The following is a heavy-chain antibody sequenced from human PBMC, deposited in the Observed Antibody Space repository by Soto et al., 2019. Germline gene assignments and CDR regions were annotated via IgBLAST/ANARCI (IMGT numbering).Heavy chain of an antibody. Sequence: ASVKVSCKASGYTFTSYAMHWVCQAPGQRLEWMGWINAGNGNTKYSQKFQGRVTITRDTSASTAYMELSSLRSEDTAVYYCARARCSSTSCYTTYYFDYWGQGTLVTVSS. CDR1: GYTFTSYA. J-gene: IGHJ4*02. V-gene: IGHV1-3*01. CDR3: ARARCSSTSCYTTYYFDY. D-gene: IGHD2-2*02. CDR2: INAGNGNT.